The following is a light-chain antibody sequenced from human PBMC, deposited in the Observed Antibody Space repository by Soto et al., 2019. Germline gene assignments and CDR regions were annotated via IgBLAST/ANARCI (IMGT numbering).Light chain of an antibody. V-gene: IGKV3-15*01. CDR3: QQYSNWRT. CDR2: GAS. Sequence: EIVMTQSPATLSVSPGERATLSCRASQSVSSNLAWYQQKPGQAPRLLIYGASTRATGIPAGFSGSGSGTDFTLTISSLQSEDFAVYYCQQYSNWRTFGQGTRLEIK. CDR1: QSVSSN. J-gene: IGKJ5*01.